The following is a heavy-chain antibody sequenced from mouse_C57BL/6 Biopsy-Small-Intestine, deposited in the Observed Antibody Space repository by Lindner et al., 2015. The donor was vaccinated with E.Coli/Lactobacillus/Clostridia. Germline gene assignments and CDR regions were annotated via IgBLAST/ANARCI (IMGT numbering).Heavy chain of an antibody. CDR1: GYTFTSYW. CDR3: ARPVVPVYYNAMDY. Sequence: VQLQESGAELAKPGASVKLSCKASGYTFTSYWMHWVKQRPGQGLEWIGCINLSSGYTKYNQKFKDKATLTANKSSSTAYMQLSSLTYEDSAVYYCARPVVPVYYNAMDYWGQGTSVTVSS. J-gene: IGHJ4*01. D-gene: IGHD1-1*01. V-gene: IGHV1-7*01. CDR2: INLSSGYT.